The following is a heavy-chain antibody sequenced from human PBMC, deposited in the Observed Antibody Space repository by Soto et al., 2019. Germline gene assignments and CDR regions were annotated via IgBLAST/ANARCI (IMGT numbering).Heavy chain of an antibody. V-gene: IGHV4-61*08. CDR3: ARGYCSGGSCPADAFDI. D-gene: IGHD2-15*01. Sequence: PSETLSLTCTVSGGSISSGDYYWSWIRQPPGKGLEWIGYIYYSGSTNYNPSLKSRVTISVDTSKNQFSLKLSSVTAADTAVYYCARGYCSGGSCPADAFDIWGQGTMVTVSS. CDR2: IYYSGST. CDR1: GGSISSGDYY. J-gene: IGHJ3*02.